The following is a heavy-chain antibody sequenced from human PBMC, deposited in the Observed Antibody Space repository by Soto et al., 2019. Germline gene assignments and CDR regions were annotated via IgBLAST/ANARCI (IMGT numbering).Heavy chain of an antibody. CDR2: VYYTGST. D-gene: IGHD6-19*01. Sequence: SETLSLTCIVSGGSISCSYWSWIRQSPGKGLEWLGYVYYTGSTNYSPALRSRVSISVDTSKNEFSLRLSSVTAADTAVYFCARSVAVPGAHIDYWGQGTQVTVSS. J-gene: IGHJ4*02. CDR1: GGSISCSY. V-gene: IGHV4-59*01. CDR3: ARSVAVPGAHIDY.